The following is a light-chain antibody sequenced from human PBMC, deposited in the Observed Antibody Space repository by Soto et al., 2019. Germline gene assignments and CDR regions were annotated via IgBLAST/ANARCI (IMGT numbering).Light chain of an antibody. CDR3: QQLNTLPFT. V-gene: IGKV1-5*01. Sequence: DIHMTHSPSTLSSSFVDRVTIPCRASQTISSWLAWYQQKPGKAPKLLIYAASTLESGVSSRFSGRGSGTEFTLTISGLLPEDFATYHCQQLNTLPFTFGQGTRLEIK. J-gene: IGKJ5*01. CDR2: AAS. CDR1: QTISSW.